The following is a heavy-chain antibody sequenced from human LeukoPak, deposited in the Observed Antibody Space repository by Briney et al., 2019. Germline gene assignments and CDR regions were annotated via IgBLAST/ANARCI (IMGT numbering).Heavy chain of an antibody. V-gene: IGHV3-21*01. J-gene: IGHJ4*02. CDR1: GFPFSSYS. CDR2: ISSSSSYI. Sequence: GGSLRLSCAASGFPFSSYSMNWVRQAPGKGLEWVSSISSSSSYIYYADSVKGRFTISRDNAKNSLYLQMNSLRAEDTAVYYCARDLRSAGTTKYYFDYWGQGTLVTVSS. CDR3: ARDLRSAGTTKYYFDY. D-gene: IGHD1-7*01.